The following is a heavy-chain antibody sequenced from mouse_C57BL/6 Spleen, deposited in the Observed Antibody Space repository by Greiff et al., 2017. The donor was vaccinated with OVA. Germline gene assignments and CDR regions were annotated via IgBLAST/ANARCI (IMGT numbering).Heavy chain of an antibody. V-gene: IGHV3-6*01. D-gene: IGHD3-2*02. CDR2: ISYDGSN. J-gene: IGHJ2*01. CDR3: ARGGSGYPFDY. CDR1: GYSITSGYY. Sequence: EVQLQESGPGLVKPSQSLSLTCSVSGYSITSGYYWNWIRQLPGNKLEWMGYISYDGSNNYNPSLKNRISITRDTSKNQFFLKLNSVTTEDTATYYCARGGSGYPFDYWGQGTTLTVAS.